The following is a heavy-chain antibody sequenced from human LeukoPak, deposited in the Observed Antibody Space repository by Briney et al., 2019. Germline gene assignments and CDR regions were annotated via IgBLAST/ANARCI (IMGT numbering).Heavy chain of an antibody. D-gene: IGHD1-20*01. Sequence: GGSLRLSCAASGFTFSSYAMHWVRQAPGKGLEWVAVISYDGSNKYYADSVKGRFTISRDNSKNTLYLQMNSLRAEDTTVYYCLRDLNWSLDQWGQGTLVTVSS. CDR1: GFTFSSYA. CDR3: LRDLNWSLDQ. V-gene: IGHV3-30-3*01. CDR2: ISYDGSNK. J-gene: IGHJ4*02.